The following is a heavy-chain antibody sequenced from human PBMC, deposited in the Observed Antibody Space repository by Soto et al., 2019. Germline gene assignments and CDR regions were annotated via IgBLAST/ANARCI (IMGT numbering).Heavy chain of an antibody. D-gene: IGHD5-12*01. Sequence: PGVSLRLSCAASVFTFSSYAMHWVRQAPGKGLEWVAVISYDGSNKYYADSVKGRFTISRDNSKNTLYLQMNSLRAEDTAVYYCARVSLEGRDGYNSPFDYWGQGTPVTVSS. CDR1: VFTFSSYA. V-gene: IGHV3-30-3*01. CDR2: ISYDGSNK. CDR3: ARVSLEGRDGYNSPFDY. J-gene: IGHJ4*02.